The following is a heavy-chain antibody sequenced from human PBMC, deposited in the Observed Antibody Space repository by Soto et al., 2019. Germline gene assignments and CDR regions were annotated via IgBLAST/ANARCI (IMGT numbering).Heavy chain of an antibody. CDR1: GFTFSSYS. Sequence: GGSLRLSCAASGFTFSSYSMNWVRQAPGKGLEWVSYISSSSNTIYYADSVKGRFTISRDNSKNTLYVQMNSLRADDTAVYFCAKDQYSGSPGKPDYWGQGTLVTVSS. CDR2: ISSSSNTI. D-gene: IGHD1-26*01. J-gene: IGHJ4*02. CDR3: AKDQYSGSPGKPDY. V-gene: IGHV3-48*01.